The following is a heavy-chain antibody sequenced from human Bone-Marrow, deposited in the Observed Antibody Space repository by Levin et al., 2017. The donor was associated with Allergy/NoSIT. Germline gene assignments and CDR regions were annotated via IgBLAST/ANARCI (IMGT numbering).Heavy chain of an antibody. J-gene: IGHJ3*02. V-gene: IGHV4-34*01. CDR2: INHSGNT. CDR3: ARGPEDPRGGFDI. D-gene: IGHD3-10*01. Sequence: SETLSLIYGVQGGSLSGYYWNWIRQAPGKGLEWIGEINHSGNTNYNPSVKSRVTISVDTSKKQISLRLSSVTAADTAVYYCARGPEDPRGGFDIWGQGTMVTVSS. CDR1: GGSLSGYY.